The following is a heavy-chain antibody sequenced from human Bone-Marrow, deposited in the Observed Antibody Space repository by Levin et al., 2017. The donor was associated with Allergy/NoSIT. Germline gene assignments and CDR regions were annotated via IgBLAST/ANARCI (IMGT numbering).Heavy chain of an antibody. D-gene: IGHD2-2*01. J-gene: IGHJ6*02. CDR1: GFTFDDYA. CDR3: AKGIGGRRYCSSTSCYWEPGHRYYYYYGMDV. V-gene: IGHV3-9*01. Sequence: GGSLRLSCAASGFTFDDYAMHWVRQAPGKGLEWVSGISWNSGSIGYADSVKGRFTISRDNAKNSLYLQMNSLRAEDTALYYCAKGIGGRRYCSSTSCYWEPGHRYYYYYGMDVWGQGTTVTVSS. CDR2: ISWNSGSI.